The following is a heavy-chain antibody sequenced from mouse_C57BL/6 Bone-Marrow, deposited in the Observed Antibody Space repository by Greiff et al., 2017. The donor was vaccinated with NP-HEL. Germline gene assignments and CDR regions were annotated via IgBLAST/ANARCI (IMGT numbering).Heavy chain of an antibody. CDR2: INPGSGGT. D-gene: IGHD1-1*01. V-gene: IGHV1-54*01. CDR1: GYAFTNYL. CDR3: AREGFTTVVATYWYFDV. J-gene: IGHJ1*03. Sequence: VLGVESGAELVRPGTSVRVSCKASGYAFTNYLIEWVKQRPGQGLEWIGVINPGSGGTNYNETFKGKATLTADKSSSTAYMQLSSLTSEDSAVYFCAREGFTTVVATYWYFDVWGTGTTVTVSS.